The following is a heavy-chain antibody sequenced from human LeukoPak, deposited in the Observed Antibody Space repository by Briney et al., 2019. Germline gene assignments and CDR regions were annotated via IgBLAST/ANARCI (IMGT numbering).Heavy chain of an antibody. Sequence: GGSLRLSCTDSGFTFRNYWMTWVRQAPGKGLEGVANIKQDGSEKYYVDSVKGRFTISGDNAKNSLYLQMNSLRAEDTAVYYWARGFDSRFFNDWGQGTLVTVSS. J-gene: IGHJ4*02. CDR2: IKQDGSEK. V-gene: IGHV3-7*01. CDR1: GFTFRNYW. D-gene: IGHD3-22*01. CDR3: ARGFDSRFFND.